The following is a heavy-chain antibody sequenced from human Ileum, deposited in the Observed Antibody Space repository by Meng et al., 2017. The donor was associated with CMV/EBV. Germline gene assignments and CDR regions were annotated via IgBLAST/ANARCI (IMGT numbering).Heavy chain of an antibody. D-gene: IGHD2-21*01. J-gene: IGHJ6*02. CDR2: ISGSGGDT. V-gene: IGHV3-23*01. CDR3: AKGSDCGGNCYSQYYFAMDV. Sequence: GESLKISCTTSGLTFSTYAMTWVRQAPGKGLEWVSAISGSGGDTYYADSVKGRFANSRDNSKNTLYLQMSSLRAEDTAVYFCAKGSDCGGNCYSQYYFAMDVWGQGTTVTVSS. CDR1: GLTFSTYA.